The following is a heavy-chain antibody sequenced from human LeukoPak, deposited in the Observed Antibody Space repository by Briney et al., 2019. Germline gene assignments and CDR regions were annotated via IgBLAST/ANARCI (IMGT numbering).Heavy chain of an antibody. D-gene: IGHD2-2*03. Sequence: GASVTVSCKASGYTFTDYYFHWVRQAPGLGLEWMGRINPKSGDTNYAQHFQGRVTMTRDTSISTAYMELSRLRSDDTAVYYCARDGSRGFDFWGQGTQVTVSS. J-gene: IGHJ4*02. CDR3: ARDGSRGFDF. V-gene: IGHV1-2*06. CDR2: INPKSGDT. CDR1: GYTFTDYY.